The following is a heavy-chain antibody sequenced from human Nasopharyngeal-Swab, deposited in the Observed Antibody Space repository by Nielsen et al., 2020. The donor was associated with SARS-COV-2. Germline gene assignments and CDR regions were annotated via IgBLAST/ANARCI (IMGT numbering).Heavy chain of an antibody. CDR2: IYPGDSDT. J-gene: IGHJ5*02. CDR1: GYSFTSYW. Sequence: GGSLRLSCKGSGYSFTSYWIGWVRQMPGKGLEWMGIIYPGDSDTRYSPSFQGQVTISADKSVSTAYLQWSSLKASDTAMYYCAAKYQLLSGFDPWGQGTLVTVSS. D-gene: IGHD2-2*01. CDR3: AAKYQLLSGFDP. V-gene: IGHV5-51*01.